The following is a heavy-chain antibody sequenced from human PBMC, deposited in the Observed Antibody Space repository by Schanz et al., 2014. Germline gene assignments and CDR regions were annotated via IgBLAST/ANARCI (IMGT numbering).Heavy chain of an antibody. V-gene: IGHV4-39*01. J-gene: IGHJ4*02. CDR3: ARLWGGWRIPDY. CDR2: IYYSGST. Sequence: QLQMQESGPGLVKPSETLSLTCSVSGDSISSTSYYWGWIRQPPGKGLEWIGSIYYSGSTYYNASLKSRVPIPVDTSKNQSPLKLNSGTAADSAVYYCARLWGGWRIPDYWGQGTLVTVSS. CDR1: GDSISSTSYY. D-gene: IGHD6-19*01.